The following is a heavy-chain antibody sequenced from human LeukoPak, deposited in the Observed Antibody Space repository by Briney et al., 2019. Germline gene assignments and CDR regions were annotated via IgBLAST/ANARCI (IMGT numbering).Heavy chain of an antibody. CDR3: ARVASSNYFSFYYYYMDV. Sequence: SETLSLTCTVSGGSISYYYWGWIRQPPGKGLEWIGSIYHSGSTYYNPSLKSRVTISVDTSKNQFSLKLSSVTAADTAVYYCARVASSNYFSFYYYYMDVWGKGTTVTVSS. CDR1: GGSISYYY. V-gene: IGHV4-38-2*02. D-gene: IGHD4-11*01. CDR2: IYHSGST. J-gene: IGHJ6*03.